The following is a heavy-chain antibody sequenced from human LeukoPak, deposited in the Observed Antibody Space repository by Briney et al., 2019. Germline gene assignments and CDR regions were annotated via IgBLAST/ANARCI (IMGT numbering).Heavy chain of an antibody. J-gene: IGHJ4*02. D-gene: IGHD6-19*01. CDR3: ARGRYGGGWYDY. CDR1: GGSIDTYY. Sequence: KPSETLSLTCTVSGGSIDTYYCTWIRQPPGKGLEYIAYIYYTGSTDYNPSFKSRVRMSLDTSKNQFSLVLNSVTAADTAVYYCARGRYGGGWYDYWGQGTLVTVSS. V-gene: IGHV4-59*01. CDR2: IYYTGST.